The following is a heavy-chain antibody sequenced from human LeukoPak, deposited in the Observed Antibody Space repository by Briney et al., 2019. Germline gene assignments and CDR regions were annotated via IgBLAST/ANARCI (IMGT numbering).Heavy chain of an antibody. CDR3: VRDRGVWAFDV. D-gene: IGHD3-10*01. CDR1: EYTFIGYY. Sequence: GASVTVSCKAFEYTFIGYYMHWVRQAPGQGPEWMGWINPNSGGTIYAQKFQDRVTMTRDTSISTAYMELNRLRSDDTAVYYCVRDRGVWAFDVWGQGTMVTVSS. CDR2: INPNSGGT. V-gene: IGHV1-2*02. J-gene: IGHJ3*01.